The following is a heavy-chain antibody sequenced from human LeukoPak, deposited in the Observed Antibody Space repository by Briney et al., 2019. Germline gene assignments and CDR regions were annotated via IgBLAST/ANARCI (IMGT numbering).Heavy chain of an antibody. CDR1: GFSLSTSGVG. Sequence: SGPTLVKPTQTLTLTFTFSGFSLSTSGVGVGWIRQSPGKALECLALIYWDDVKRYSPSLKSRLTITKDASKNQVVLTMTNMDPVDTATYYCAHRGTTVTTFGFDCWGQGTLVTVSS. V-gene: IGHV2-5*02. D-gene: IGHD4-17*01. CDR3: AHRGTTVTTFGFDC. J-gene: IGHJ4*02. CDR2: IYWDDVK.